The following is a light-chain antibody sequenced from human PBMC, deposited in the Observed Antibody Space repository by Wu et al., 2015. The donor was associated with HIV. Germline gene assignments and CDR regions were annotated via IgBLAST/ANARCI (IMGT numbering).Light chain of an antibody. Sequence: EIVLTQSPGTLSLSPGERATLSCRASQSVSSKFAWYQQKPGQAPRLLIYDTSIRATGIPDRFSGSGLGTDFTLTISGLEPEDFAVYSCQQCGSAPVTFGQGTRLEIK. V-gene: IGKV3-20*01. CDR1: QSVSSK. J-gene: IGKJ5*01. CDR3: QQCGSAPVT. CDR2: DTS.